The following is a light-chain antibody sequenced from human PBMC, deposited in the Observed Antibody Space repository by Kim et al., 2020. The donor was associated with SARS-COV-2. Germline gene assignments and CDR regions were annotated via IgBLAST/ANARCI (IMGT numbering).Light chain of an antibody. CDR2: GAS. CDR3: QQYNNWPRT. Sequence: EIVMTQSPDTLSVSPGERATLSCRASQSVSSNLAWYQQKPGQAPRFLIYGASTRATGIPARFSGSGSGTEFTLTISSLQSEDFAVYYCQQYNNWPRTFGQGTKLEI. CDR1: QSVSSN. J-gene: IGKJ2*01. V-gene: IGKV3-15*01.